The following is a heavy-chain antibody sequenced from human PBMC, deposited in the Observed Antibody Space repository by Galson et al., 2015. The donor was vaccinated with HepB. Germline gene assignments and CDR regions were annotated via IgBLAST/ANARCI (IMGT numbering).Heavy chain of an antibody. Sequence: SVKVSCKASGGTFSSYAISWVRQAPGQGLEWMGGIIPIFGTANYAQKFQGRVTITADESTSTAYMELSSLRSEDTAVYYCARDRDSGSYPYFDYWAREPWSPSPQ. CDR2: IIPIFGTA. D-gene: IGHD1-26*01. V-gene: IGHV1-69*13. CDR3: ARDRDSGSYPYFDY. J-gene: IGHJ4*02. CDR1: GGTFSSYA.